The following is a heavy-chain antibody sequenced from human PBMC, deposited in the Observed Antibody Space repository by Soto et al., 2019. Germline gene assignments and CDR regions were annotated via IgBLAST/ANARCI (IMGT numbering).Heavy chain of an antibody. Sequence: QVQLQQWGAGLLKPSETLSLTCAVYGGSFSGYYWSWIRQPPGKGLEWIGEINHSGSTNYNPSLKSRVTISVDTSKNQCSLKLSSVTAADTAVYYCARGSARSSGWYAPREYWGQGTLVTVSS. V-gene: IGHV4-34*01. CDR1: GGSFSGYY. CDR2: INHSGST. CDR3: ARGSARSSGWYAPREY. J-gene: IGHJ4*02. D-gene: IGHD6-19*01.